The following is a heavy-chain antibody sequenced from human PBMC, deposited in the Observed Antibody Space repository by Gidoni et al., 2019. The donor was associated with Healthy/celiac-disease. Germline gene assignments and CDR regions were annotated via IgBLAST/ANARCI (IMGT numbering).Heavy chain of an antibody. D-gene: IGHD2-2*01. CDR3: AREIYCSSTSCSSWFDP. Sequence: QVQLQESGPGLVKPSQTLSLTCTVSGGSISSGRYYWSWIRQPAGKGLEWIGRIYTSGSTNYNPSLKSRVTISVDTSKNQFSLKLSSVTAADTAVYYCAREIYCSSTSCSSWFDPWGQGTLVTVSS. CDR1: GGSISSGRYY. CDR2: IYTSGST. V-gene: IGHV4-61*02. J-gene: IGHJ5*02.